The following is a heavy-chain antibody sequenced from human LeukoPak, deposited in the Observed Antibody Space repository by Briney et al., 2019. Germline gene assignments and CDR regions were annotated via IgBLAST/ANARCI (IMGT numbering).Heavy chain of an antibody. CDR2: IYTSGST. J-gene: IGHJ4*02. V-gene: IGHV4-4*07. CDR3: ARDYGYDSSGYYYPFDY. CDR1: GGSISSYY. Sequence: SETLSLTCTVSGGSISSYYWSWVRQPAGKGLEWIWRIYTSGSTNYNPSLMSRGTMSLDTSKNQFSLKLRSVTAADTAVYYCARDYGYDSSGYYYPFDYWGQGTLVTVSS. D-gene: IGHD3-22*01.